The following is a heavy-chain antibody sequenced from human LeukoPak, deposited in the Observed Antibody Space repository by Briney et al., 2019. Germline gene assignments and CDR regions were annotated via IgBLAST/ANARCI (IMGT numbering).Heavy chain of an antibody. Sequence: PGGSLRLSCAASGFTFDDYAMHWVRQAPGKGLEWVSGISWNSGSIGYADSVKGRFTISRDNAKNSLYLQMNSLRAEDTALYYCAKDMSVAGTFQFDYWGQGTLVTVSS. CDR3: AKDMSVAGTFQFDY. V-gene: IGHV3-9*01. D-gene: IGHD6-19*01. J-gene: IGHJ4*02. CDR2: ISWNSGSI. CDR1: GFTFDDYA.